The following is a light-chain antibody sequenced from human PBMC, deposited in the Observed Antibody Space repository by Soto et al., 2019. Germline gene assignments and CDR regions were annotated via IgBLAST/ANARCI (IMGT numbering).Light chain of an antibody. CDR1: NSDVGAYNY. Sequence: QSALAQPASVSGSPGQSITISCTGTNSDVGAYNYVSWYRQHPGKAPKLLIFEVNSRPSGVPDRFSGSKSGNTASLTVSGLQAEDESHYYCSSYAGSNTWVFGGGTKVTVL. CDR2: EVN. J-gene: IGLJ3*02. V-gene: IGLV2-8*01. CDR3: SSYAGSNTWV.